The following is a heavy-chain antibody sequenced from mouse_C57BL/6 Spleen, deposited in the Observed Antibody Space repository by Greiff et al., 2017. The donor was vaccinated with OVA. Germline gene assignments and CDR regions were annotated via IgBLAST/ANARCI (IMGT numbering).Heavy chain of an antibody. CDR2: INPNNGGT. CDR3: ARGRDYEGAY. J-gene: IGHJ3*01. Sequence: VQLQQSGPELVKPGASVKISCKASGYTFTDYYMNWVKQSHGKSLEWIGDINPNNGGTSYNQKFKGKATLTVDKSSSTAYMELRSLTSEDSAVDYCARGRDYEGAYWGQGTLVTVSA. V-gene: IGHV1-26*01. D-gene: IGHD2-4*01. CDR1: GYTFTDYY.